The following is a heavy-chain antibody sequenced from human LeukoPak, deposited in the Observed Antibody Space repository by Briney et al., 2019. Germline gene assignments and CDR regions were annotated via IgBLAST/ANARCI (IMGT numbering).Heavy chain of an antibody. CDR1: GFTVSSNN. J-gene: IGHJ4*02. CDR2: IYSGGTT. V-gene: IGHV3-53*01. CDR3: ARQRPFDY. Sequence: GGSLRLSCAASGFTVSSNNMSWVRQAPGKGLEWVSGIYSGGTTYYADSVKARFSISRDNSKNTLYLQMNSLRAEDTAVYYCARQRPFDYWGQGTLVTVSS.